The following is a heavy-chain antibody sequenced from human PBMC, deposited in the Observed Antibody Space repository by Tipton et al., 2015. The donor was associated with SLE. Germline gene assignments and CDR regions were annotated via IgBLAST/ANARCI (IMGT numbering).Heavy chain of an antibody. D-gene: IGHD3-3*01. CDR1: GFTFSDYY. V-gene: IGHV3-11*01. CDR2: ISSSGSTI. J-gene: IGHJ4*02. Sequence: SLRLSCAASGFTFSDYYMTWIRQAPGKGLEWVSYISSSGSTIYYADSVKGRFTISRDNAKNSLYLQMNSLRAEDTAVYYCARGGDFWSGYSWAYYFDYWGQGTLVTVSS. CDR3: ARGGDFWSGYSWAYYFDY.